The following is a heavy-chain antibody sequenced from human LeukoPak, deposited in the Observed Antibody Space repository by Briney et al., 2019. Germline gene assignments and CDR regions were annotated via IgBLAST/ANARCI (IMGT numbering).Heavy chain of an antibody. CDR1: GFTFSSHG. Sequence: GGSLRLSCAASGFTFSSHGMHWVRQAPGKGLEWVAVISYDGSDKYYADSVKGRFTISRDNSKNTLFLQMNSLRAEDTAVYYCAKPDYGDYDAFDIWGQGTMVIVSS. CDR3: AKPDYGDYDAFDI. CDR2: ISYDGSDK. J-gene: IGHJ3*02. V-gene: IGHV3-30*18. D-gene: IGHD4-17*01.